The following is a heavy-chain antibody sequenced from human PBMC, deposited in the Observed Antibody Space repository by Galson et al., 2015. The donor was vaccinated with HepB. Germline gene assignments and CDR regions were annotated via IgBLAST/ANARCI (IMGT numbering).Heavy chain of an antibody. D-gene: IGHD5-12*01. CDR2: ISSSSDTI. Sequence: SLRLSCAASGFTFSDYEMNWVRQAPGKGLEWISYISSSSDTIYYADSVKGRFTISRDNARNSLYLQMSSLRAEDTAVYYCARDEWGSTRNIVATRYFDYWGQGTLVTVSS. CDR3: ARDEWGSTRNIVATRYFDY. V-gene: IGHV3-48*03. CDR1: GFTFSDYE. J-gene: IGHJ4*02.